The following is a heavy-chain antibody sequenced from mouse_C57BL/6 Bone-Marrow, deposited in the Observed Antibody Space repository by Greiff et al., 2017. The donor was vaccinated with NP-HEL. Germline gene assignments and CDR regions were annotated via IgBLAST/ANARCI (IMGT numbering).Heavy chain of an antibody. CDR2: IHPNSGST. J-gene: IGHJ4*01. Sequence: QVQLQQSGAELVKPGASVKLSCKASGYTFTSYWMHWVKQRPGQGLEWIGMIHPNSGSTNYNEKFKSKATLTVDKSSNTAYMQLSSLTSEDSAVYYCARGIYYDYDGAMDYWGQGTSVTVSS. CDR3: ARGIYYDYDGAMDY. D-gene: IGHD2-4*01. V-gene: IGHV1-64*01. CDR1: GYTFTSYW.